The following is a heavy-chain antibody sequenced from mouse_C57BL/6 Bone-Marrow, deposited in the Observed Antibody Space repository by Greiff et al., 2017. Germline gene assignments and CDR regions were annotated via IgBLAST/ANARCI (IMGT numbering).Heavy chain of an antibody. Sequence: EVKLEESGGGLVKPGGSLKLSCAASGFTFSSYAMSWVRQTPETRLEWVATISDGGSYTYYPDNVKGRFTISRDNAKNNLYLQMSHLKSEDTAMYYCAREDRANWAFDYWGQGTTLTVSA. V-gene: IGHV5-4*01. CDR3: AREDRANWAFDY. J-gene: IGHJ2*01. CDR2: ISDGGSYT. D-gene: IGHD4-1*01. CDR1: GFTFSSYA.